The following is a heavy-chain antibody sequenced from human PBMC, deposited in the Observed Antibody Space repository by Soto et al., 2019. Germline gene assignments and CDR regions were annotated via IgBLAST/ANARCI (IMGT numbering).Heavy chain of an antibody. CDR2: IYTSGST. J-gene: IGHJ6*02. D-gene: IGHD1-26*01. V-gene: IGHV4-4*07. CDR3: ARDIIGYSGSPPHYYYGMDV. CDR1: GGSISSYY. Sequence: QVQLQESGPGLVKPSETLSLTCTVSGGSISSYYWSWIRQPAGKGLEWIGRIYTSGSTNYNPSLQSPVTMSVDTSKNQFSLRLSSVTAADTAVYYCARDIIGYSGSPPHYYYGMDVWGQGTTVTVSS.